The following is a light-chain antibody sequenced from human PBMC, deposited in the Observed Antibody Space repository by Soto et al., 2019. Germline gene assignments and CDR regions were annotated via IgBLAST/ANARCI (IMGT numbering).Light chain of an antibody. V-gene: IGLV2-14*03. CDR1: SGDVGGHNY. J-gene: IGLJ2*01. CDR3: SSYSRTNTLI. Sequence: QSALTQPASVSGSPGQSITISCSGTSGDVGGHNYVCWYQPHPGKAPKLMIYDVTYRPSGVSNRFSASKSGNTASLTISGLQAEDEADYYCSSYSRTNTLIFGGGTKVTVL. CDR2: DVT.